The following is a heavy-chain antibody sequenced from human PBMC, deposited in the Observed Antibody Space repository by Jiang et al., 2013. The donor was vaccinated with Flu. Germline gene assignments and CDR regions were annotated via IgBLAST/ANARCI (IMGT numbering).Heavy chain of an antibody. CDR2: IYYNGGT. J-gene: IGHJ4*02. CDR3: VRGYLSPDY. V-gene: IGHV4-39*01. Sequence: GLVKPSETLPLTCTVSGASIVSTHYYWGWIRQPPGKGLEWIGSIYYNGGTYYSTSLMSRATISVDTSKNELSLKLRSVTAADTAVFFCVRGYLSPDYWGRGTLVTVSS. D-gene: IGHD5-12*01. CDR1: GASIVSTHYY.